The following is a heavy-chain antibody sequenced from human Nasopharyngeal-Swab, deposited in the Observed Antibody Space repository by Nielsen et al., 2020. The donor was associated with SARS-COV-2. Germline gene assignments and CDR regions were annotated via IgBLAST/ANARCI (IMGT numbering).Heavy chain of an antibody. Sequence: GESLKISCAASGFIFSDYAMNWVRQAPGKGLEWVSGIIENGADTYYADSVKGRSTIFRDNSKNTLYLQMNSLSAEDTAVYYCVRDYTVNYYGLSTDYYAPLDSWGQGTLVTVSS. D-gene: IGHD3-9*01. V-gene: IGHV3-23*01. J-gene: IGHJ4*02. CDR2: IIENGADT. CDR3: VRDYTVNYYGLSTDYYAPLDS. CDR1: GFIFSDYA.